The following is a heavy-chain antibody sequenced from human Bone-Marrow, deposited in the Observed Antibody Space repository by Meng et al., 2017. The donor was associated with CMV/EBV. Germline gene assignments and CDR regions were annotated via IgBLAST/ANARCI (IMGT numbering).Heavy chain of an antibody. CDR3: ARRLDYIRVGPTVLVDWYFDL. Sequence: GYYWSWIRQPPGKGLEWIGEINHSGSTNYNPSLKSRVTISVDTSKNQFSLKLSSVTAADTAVYYCARRLDYIRVGPTVLVDWYFDLWGRGTLVTVSS. V-gene: IGHV4-34*01. CDR1: GYY. J-gene: IGHJ2*01. D-gene: IGHD4-11*01. CDR2: INHSGST.